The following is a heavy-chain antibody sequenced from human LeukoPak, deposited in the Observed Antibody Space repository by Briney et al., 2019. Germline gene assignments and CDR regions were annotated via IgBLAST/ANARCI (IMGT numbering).Heavy chain of an antibody. CDR1: GGSLNTYY. J-gene: IGHJ4*02. D-gene: IGHD1-26*01. Sequence: TSETLSLTCTVSGGSLNTYYWSWIRQPPGKRLEWFGYIYHSGSTNYNPSLRSRVTMSVDTSRNQFSLRLSSVTAADTAVYYCARRASYTTSFFDYWGQGILVTVSS. CDR3: ARRASYTTSFFDY. CDR2: IYHSGST. V-gene: IGHV4-59*08.